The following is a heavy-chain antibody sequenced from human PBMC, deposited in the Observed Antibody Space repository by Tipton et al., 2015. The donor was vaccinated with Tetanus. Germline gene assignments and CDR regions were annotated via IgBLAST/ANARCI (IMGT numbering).Heavy chain of an antibody. CDR1: GYTFTSYY. D-gene: IGHD3-22*01. V-gene: IGHV1-46*01. Sequence: QVQLVQSGAEVKKPGASVKVSCKASGYTFTSYYMHWVRQAPGQGLEWMGIINPSGGSTSYAQKFQGRVTMTRDTSTSTVYMELSILRTENATVYYCARRRDSSVYYFDYWGPGTLVTVSS. CDR2: INPSGGST. CDR3: ARRRDSSVYYFDY. J-gene: IGHJ4*02.